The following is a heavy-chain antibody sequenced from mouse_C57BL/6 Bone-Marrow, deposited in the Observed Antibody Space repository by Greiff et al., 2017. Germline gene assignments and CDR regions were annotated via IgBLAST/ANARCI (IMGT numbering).Heavy chain of an antibody. CDR1: GYTFTDYY. V-gene: IGHV1-76*01. CDR2: IYPGSGNT. J-gene: IGHJ4*01. Sequence: QVQLKQSGAELVRPGASVKLSCKASGYTFTDYYINWVKQRPGQGLEWIARIYPGSGNTYYNEKFKSKATLTVDKSSSTAYMQLSSLTSEDSAVYYCAREGLRQMDYWGQGTSVTVSS. CDR3: AREGLRQMDY. D-gene: IGHD2-2*01.